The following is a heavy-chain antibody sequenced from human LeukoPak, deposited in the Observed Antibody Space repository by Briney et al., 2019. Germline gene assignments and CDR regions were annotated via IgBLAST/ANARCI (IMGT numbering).Heavy chain of an antibody. J-gene: IGHJ4*02. D-gene: IGHD3-10*01. CDR1: GFTFTTYW. V-gene: IGHV3-7*01. CDR3: ARGKGLDY. CDR2: IKQDGSEK. Sequence: GGSLRLSFAPLGFTFTTYWMSWARKAPGKGLEWVANIKQDGSEKYYVDSVKGRFTISRDNAENSLYLQMNSLRAEDTAVYYCARGKGLDYWGQGTPVTVSS.